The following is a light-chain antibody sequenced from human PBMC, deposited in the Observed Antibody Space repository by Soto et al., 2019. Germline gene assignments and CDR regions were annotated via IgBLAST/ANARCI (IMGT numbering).Light chain of an antibody. CDR1: QSIINY. V-gene: IGKV1-39*01. CDR3: QQSFSTPYT. CDR2: AAS. Sequence: DIQMTQSPSSLSASVGDRVTITCRASQSIINYLNWYQQRPGKAPNLLIYAASSLQSEVPSRFSGSGSGTVFTLTISSLQPEDFATYYCQQSFSTPYTVGQGTKLEI. J-gene: IGKJ2*01.